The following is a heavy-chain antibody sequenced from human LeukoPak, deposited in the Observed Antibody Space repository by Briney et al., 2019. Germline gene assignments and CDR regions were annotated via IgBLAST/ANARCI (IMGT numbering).Heavy chain of an antibody. D-gene: IGHD3-16*01. CDR2: INNDGSST. J-gene: IGHJ4*02. CDR1: GFTFSSYA. V-gene: IGHV3-74*01. CDR3: VRDNGGEHL. Sequence: GGSLRLSCEASGFTFSSYAMDWVRQAPGKGLVWVSRINNDGSSTIYADSVKGRFTISRDNAKNTLYLQMNSLRDDDTAVYYCVRDNGGEHLWGQGTLVTVSS.